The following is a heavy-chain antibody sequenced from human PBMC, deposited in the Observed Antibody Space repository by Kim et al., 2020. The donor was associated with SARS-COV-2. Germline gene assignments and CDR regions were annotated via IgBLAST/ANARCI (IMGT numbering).Heavy chain of an antibody. CDR3: ARGGRMTGYDY. CDR2: T. D-gene: IGHD3-9*01. J-gene: IGHJ4*02. Sequence: TNDAQKFQGRVTMTRDTSIRTAYMELSRLRSDDTAVYYCARGGRMTGYDYWGQGTLVTVSS. V-gene: IGHV1-2*02.